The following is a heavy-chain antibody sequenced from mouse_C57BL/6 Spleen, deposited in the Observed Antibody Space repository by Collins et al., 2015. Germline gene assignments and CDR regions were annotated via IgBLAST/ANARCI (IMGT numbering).Heavy chain of an antibody. J-gene: IGHJ1*03. CDR1: GYTFTDYY. Sequence: EVQLQQSGPELVKPRASVKISCKASGYTFTDYYMNWVKQSHGKSLEWIGDINPVNGGTSYNQKFKGKATLTVDKSSSTAYMELRSLTSEDSAVYYCARDYYGSSWYFDVWGTGTTVTVSS. CDR3: ARDYYGSSWYFDV. V-gene: IGHV1-26*01. CDR2: INPVNGGT. D-gene: IGHD1-1*01.